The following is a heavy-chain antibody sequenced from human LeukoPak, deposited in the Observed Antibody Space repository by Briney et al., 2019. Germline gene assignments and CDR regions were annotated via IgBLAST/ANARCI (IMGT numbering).Heavy chain of an antibody. CDR1: GYSFTSYW. CDR3: VRQGAYSSGWFNWFDP. CDR2: IYPGDSDT. J-gene: IGHJ5*02. V-gene: IGHV5-51*01. Sequence: RGESLKISCKGSGYSFTSYWIGWVRQMPGKGLEWMGIIYPGDSDTRYSPSFQGQVTISADKSISTAYLQWSSLKASDTAMYYCVRQGAYSSGWFNWFDPWGQGTLVTVSS. D-gene: IGHD6-19*01.